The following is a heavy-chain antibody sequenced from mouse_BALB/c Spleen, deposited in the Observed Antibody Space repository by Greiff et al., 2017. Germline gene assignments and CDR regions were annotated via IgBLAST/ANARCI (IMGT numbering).Heavy chain of an antibody. CDR1: SYTFTDYA. V-gene: IGHV1-67*01. Sequence: QVQLKESGPELVRPGVSVKISCKGSSYTFTDYAMHWVKQSHAKSLEWIGVISTYYGNTNYNQKFKGKATMTVDKSSSTAYMELARLTSEDSAVYYCARGYGSSSRPYYYAMDYWGQGTSVTVSS. D-gene: IGHD1-1*01. CDR2: ISTYYGNT. J-gene: IGHJ4*01. CDR3: ARGYGSSSRPYYYAMDY.